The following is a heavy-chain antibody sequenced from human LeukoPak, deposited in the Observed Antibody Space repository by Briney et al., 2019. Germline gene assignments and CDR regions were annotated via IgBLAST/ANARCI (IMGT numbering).Heavy chain of an antibody. V-gene: IGHV4-4*07. CDR3: ARDEGWELLRGAFDI. J-gene: IGHJ3*02. CDR2: IYITGST. CDR1: GGSITTNY. D-gene: IGHD1-26*01. Sequence: PSETLSLTCGVSGGSITTNYWNWIRQPAGKGLEWIGRIYITGSTNYNPSLRSRVTMSADMSKNQFSLKLNSVTAADTAVYYCARDEGWELLRGAFDIWGQGTMVTVSS.